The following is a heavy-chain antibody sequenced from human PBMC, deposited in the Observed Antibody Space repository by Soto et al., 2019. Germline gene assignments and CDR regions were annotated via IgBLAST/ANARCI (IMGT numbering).Heavy chain of an antibody. CDR2: IIPILGIA. CDR3: AREVGVVTAPNYYYGMDV. V-gene: IGHV1-69*04. D-gene: IGHD3-3*01. J-gene: IGHJ6*02. Sequence: SVKVSCKASGGTFSSYTISWVRQAPGQGLEWMGRIIPILGIANYAQKFQGRVTITADKSTSTAYMELSSLRSEDTAVYYCAREVGVVTAPNYYYGMDVWGQGTTVTVSS. CDR1: GGTFSSYT.